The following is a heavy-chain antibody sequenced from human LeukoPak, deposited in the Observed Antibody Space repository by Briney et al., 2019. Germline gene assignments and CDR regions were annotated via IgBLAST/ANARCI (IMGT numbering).Heavy chain of an antibody. CDR1: GGSISSYY. V-gene: IGHV4-4*07. Sequence: SETLSLTCIVSGGSISSYYWSWIRQPAGKGLEWIGRIYTSGSTNYNPSLKSRVTMSVDTSKNQFSLKLSSVTAADTAVYYCARDSVVVVAATHAFDIWGQGTMVTVSS. J-gene: IGHJ3*02. CDR2: IYTSGST. CDR3: ARDSVVVVAATHAFDI. D-gene: IGHD2-15*01.